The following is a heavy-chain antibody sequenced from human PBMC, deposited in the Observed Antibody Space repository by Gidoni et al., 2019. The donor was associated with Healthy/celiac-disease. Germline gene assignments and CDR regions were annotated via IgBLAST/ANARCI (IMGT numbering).Heavy chain of an antibody. D-gene: IGHD3-22*01. J-gene: IGHJ3*02. CDR2: ISSSSSYI. CDR3: ARESYDSSGYYSVGAFDI. CDR1: GFTFSSYS. Sequence: EVQLVESGGGLVKPGGSLRLSCAASGFTFSSYSMNWVRQAPGKGLEWVSSISSSSSYIYYADSVKGRFTISRDNAKNSLYLQMNSLRAEDTAVYYCARESYDSSGYYSVGAFDIWGQGTMVTVSS. V-gene: IGHV3-21*01.